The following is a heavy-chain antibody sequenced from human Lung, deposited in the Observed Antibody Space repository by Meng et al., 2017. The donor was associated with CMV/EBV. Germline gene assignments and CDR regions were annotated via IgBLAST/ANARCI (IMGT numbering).Heavy chain of an antibody. CDR3: ARAESPYSSGWFSGFSYVDL. CDR2: IYSGGST. V-gene: IGHV3-53*01. CDR1: GFTVSNNY. D-gene: IGHD6-19*01. J-gene: IGHJ2*01. Sequence: GESLKISCAASGFTVSNNYMSWVRQAPGKGLEWVSVIYSGGSTNYADSVKGRFTISRDNSKNTLYLQMHSLRAEDTAVYYCARAESPYSSGWFSGFSYVDLWGRGTLVTVSS.